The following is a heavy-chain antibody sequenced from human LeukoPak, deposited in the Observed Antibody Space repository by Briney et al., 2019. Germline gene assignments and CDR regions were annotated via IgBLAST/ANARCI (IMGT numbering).Heavy chain of an antibody. J-gene: IGHJ4*02. V-gene: IGHV1-18*01. Sequence: ASVKVSCKASGYTFTSYGISWVRQAPGQGLEWMGWISAYNGNTNYAQKLQGRVTMTTDTSTSTAYMELRSLRSDDTAVYYCASSRYDSSGYYGIIGYWGQGTLVTVSS. CDR3: ASSRYDSSGYYGIIGY. D-gene: IGHD3-22*01. CDR1: GYTFTSYG. CDR2: ISAYNGNT.